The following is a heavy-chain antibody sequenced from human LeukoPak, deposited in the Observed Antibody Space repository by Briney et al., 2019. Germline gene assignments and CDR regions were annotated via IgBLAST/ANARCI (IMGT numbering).Heavy chain of an antibody. D-gene: IGHD2-15*01. CDR1: GGSISSSSYY. V-gene: IGHV4-39*01. Sequence: PSETLSLTCTVSGGSISSSSYYWGWIRQPPGKGLEWIGSIYYSGSTYYSPSLKSRVTISVDTSKNQFSLKLSSVTAADTAVYYCARRRAVTRVGIFFDYWGQGTLVTVSS. CDR3: ARRRAVTRVGIFFDY. CDR2: IYYSGST. J-gene: IGHJ4*02.